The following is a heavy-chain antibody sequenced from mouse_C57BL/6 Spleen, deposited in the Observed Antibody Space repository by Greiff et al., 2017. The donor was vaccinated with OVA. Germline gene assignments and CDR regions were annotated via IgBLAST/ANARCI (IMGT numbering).Heavy chain of an antibody. CDR2: ISSGSSTI. J-gene: IGHJ4*01. D-gene: IGHD3-2*02. CDR3: ARGWRAQVSSMDY. V-gene: IGHV5-17*01. CDR1: GFTFSDYG. Sequence: EVMLVESGGGLVKPGGSLKLSCAASGFTFSDYGMHWVRQAPEKGLEWVAYISSGSSTIYYADTVKGRFTISRDNAKNTLFLQMTSLRSEDTAMYYCARGWRAQVSSMDYWGQGTSVTVSS.